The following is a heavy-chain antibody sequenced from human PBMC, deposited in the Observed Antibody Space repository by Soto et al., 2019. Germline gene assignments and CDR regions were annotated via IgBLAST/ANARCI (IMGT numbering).Heavy chain of an antibody. V-gene: IGHV4-31*03. CDR2: IYYSGST. D-gene: IGHD3-3*01. CDR1: GGSISSGGYY. J-gene: IGHJ6*03. Sequence: PSETLSLTCTVSGGSISSGGYYWSWIRQHPGKGLEWIGYIYYSGSTYYNPSLKSRVTISVDTSKNQFSLKLSSVTAADTAVYYCARVQREDRDFLEWFAGPGYYYYYYMDVWGKGTTVTVSS. CDR3: ARVQREDRDFLEWFAGPGYYYYYYMDV.